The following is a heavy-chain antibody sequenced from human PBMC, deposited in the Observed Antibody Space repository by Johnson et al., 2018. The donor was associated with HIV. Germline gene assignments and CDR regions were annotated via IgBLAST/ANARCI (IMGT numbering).Heavy chain of an antibody. J-gene: IGHJ3*01. CDR2: IKSETDGGTT. CDR3: ATEAGIELWLIDAFDL. CDR1: GLTFNNAW. D-gene: IGHD5-18*01. V-gene: IGHV3-15*01. Sequence: VQLVESGGGLVKPGGSLRLSCAASGLTFNNAWMSWVRQAPGKGLAWVGRIKSETDGGTTDYAAPVNDRFIISRDDSKDTLYLQMNSLKTEDTAVYYCATEAGIELWLIDAFDLWGQGTMVTVSS.